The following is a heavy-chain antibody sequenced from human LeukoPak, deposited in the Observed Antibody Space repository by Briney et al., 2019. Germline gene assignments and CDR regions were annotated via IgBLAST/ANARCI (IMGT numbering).Heavy chain of an antibody. J-gene: IGHJ3*02. CDR3: AKISGYSYSLDAFDI. CDR1: GFTFSSYW. Sequence: GGSLRLSCAASGFTFSSYWMSWVRQAPGKGLEWVSAITGSGGSTHYAASVRGRFTISRDNSKNTLYLQMNSLRAEDTAVYYCAKISGYSYSLDAFDIWGQGTMVTVSS. CDR2: ITGSGGST. D-gene: IGHD5-18*01. V-gene: IGHV3-23*01.